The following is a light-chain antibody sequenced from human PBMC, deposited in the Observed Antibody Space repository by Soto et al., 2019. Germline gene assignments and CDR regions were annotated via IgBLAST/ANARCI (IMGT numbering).Light chain of an antibody. J-gene: IGKJ5*01. CDR1: QSISTY. Sequence: DIRMTQSPSSLSASIGDRVTITCRASQSISTYLNWYQHKPGKTPKLLIYGASGLQSGVPSRFSGSGSGTDFTLIISCLQPEDFATYYCQQSYSSPITFAQGTLLENK. CDR3: QQSYSSPIT. V-gene: IGKV1-39*01. CDR2: GAS.